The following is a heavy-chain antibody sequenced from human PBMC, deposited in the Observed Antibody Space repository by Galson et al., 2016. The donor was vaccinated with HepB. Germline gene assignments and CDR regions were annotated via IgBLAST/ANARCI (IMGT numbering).Heavy chain of an antibody. CDR3: AKWPPRALAPRQGGFQN. D-gene: IGHD5-12*01. V-gene: IGHV1-2*02. Sequence: SVKVSCKASGYTFTGYYIPWVRQAPGQGLEWMGWINPTSRGTTSAQKFRGRVTMTSDTSISTAYLEVSNLISNDTAGFYCAKWPPRALAPRQGGFQNWGQGTLVTVSS. J-gene: IGHJ4*02. CDR1: GYTFTGYY. CDR2: INPTSRGT.